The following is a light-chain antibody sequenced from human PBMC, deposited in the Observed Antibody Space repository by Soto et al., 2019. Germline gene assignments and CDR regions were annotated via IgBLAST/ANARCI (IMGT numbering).Light chain of an antibody. CDR2: AAS. J-gene: IGKJ3*01. V-gene: IGKV1-39*01. CDR3: QQSYNTLLT. Sequence: DILMTQSPSTLSGSVGDRVAITCQASRDITDYLNWYQQKPGKAPKLLIYAASSLQSGVPSRFSGSGSGTDFTLTISSLQPEDFATYYCQQSYNTLLTFGPGTKVDIK. CDR1: RDITDY.